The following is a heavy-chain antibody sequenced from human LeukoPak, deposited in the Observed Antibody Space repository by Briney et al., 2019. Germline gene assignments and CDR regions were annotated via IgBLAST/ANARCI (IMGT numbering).Heavy chain of an antibody. Sequence: GGSLRLSCAASGITFSNYGMSWVRQAPGKGLEWVSAIRGGGGITDYADSGKGRFTISRDNSKNTLYLQMNSLRAEDTAIYYCAKAPYGSGSFYVDFWGQGTLVTVSS. V-gene: IGHV3-23*01. CDR2: IRGGGGIT. CDR1: GITFSNYG. D-gene: IGHD3-10*01. CDR3: AKAPYGSGSFYVDF. J-gene: IGHJ4*02.